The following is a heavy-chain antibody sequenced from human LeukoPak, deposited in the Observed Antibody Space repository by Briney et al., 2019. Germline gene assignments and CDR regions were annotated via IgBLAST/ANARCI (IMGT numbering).Heavy chain of an antibody. J-gene: IGHJ4*02. CDR3: AKAFGEFSQFDY. CDR2: ISWDGGST. Sequence: PAGSLRLSCAASGFTFDDYAMHWVRQAPGKGLEWVSLISWDGGSTYYADSVKGRFTISRDNSKNSLYLQMNSLRAEANALYYCAKAFGEFSQFDYWGQGTLVTVSS. D-gene: IGHD3-10*01. V-gene: IGHV3-43D*04. CDR1: GFTFDDYA.